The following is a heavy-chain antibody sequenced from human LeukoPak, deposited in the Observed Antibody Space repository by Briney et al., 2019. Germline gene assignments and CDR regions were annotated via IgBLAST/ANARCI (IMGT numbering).Heavy chain of an antibody. Sequence: SQTLSLTCTVSGGSISSGDYYWSWIRQPPGKGLEWIGYIYYSGSTYYNPSLKSRVTISVDTSKNQFSLKLSSVTAADTAVYYCARGVRFLEWLYEVDYWGHGTLVTVSS. D-gene: IGHD3-3*01. CDR1: GGSISSGDYY. V-gene: IGHV4-30-4*01. CDR3: ARGVRFLEWLYEVDY. J-gene: IGHJ4*01. CDR2: IYYSGST.